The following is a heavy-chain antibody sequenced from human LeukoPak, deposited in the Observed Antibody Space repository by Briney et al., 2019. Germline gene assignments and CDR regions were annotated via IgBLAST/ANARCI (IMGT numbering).Heavy chain of an antibody. CDR3: ARGGYSSSMFWID. V-gene: IGHV3-7*03. Sequence: GGSLRLSCAASGLMFSRYWMTWVRQALGRGPEWVANIKPGGSEKFYVDSVRGRFTISRDNAKSSVYLEMNSLRADDTAMYYCARGGYSSSMFWIDWGQGTPVTVSS. CDR1: GLMFSRYW. CDR2: IKPGGSEK. D-gene: IGHD6-13*01. J-gene: IGHJ4*02.